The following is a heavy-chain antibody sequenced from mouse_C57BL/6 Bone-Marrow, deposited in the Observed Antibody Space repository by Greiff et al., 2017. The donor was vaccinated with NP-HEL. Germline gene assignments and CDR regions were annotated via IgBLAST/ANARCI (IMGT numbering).Heavy chain of an antibody. J-gene: IGHJ2*01. CDR2: IDPENGDT. CDR3: TTGYYYGSSDY. D-gene: IGHD1-1*01. V-gene: IGHV14-4*01. CDR1: GLNIKDDY. Sequence: VQLQQSGAELVRPGASVKLSCTASGLNIKDDYMHWVKQRPEQGLEWIGWIDPENGDTECVSKFQGKATITADTSSNTAYRQLSTLTSEDTAVYYCTTGYYYGSSDYWGQGTTLTVSS.